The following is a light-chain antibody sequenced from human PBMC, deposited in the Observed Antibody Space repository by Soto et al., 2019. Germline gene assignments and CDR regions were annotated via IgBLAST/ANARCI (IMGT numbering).Light chain of an antibody. CDR2: GAS. J-gene: IGKJ4*01. Sequence: EIVMTQSPATLSVSPGERATLSCRASQSISSNLAWYQQKPGQSPRLLISGASARATGIPARFSGSGSGTEFTLSISSLQSEDFAVYYCQQYSHWPLTFGGGTKVEIK. CDR3: QQYSHWPLT. CDR1: QSISSN. V-gene: IGKV3-15*01.